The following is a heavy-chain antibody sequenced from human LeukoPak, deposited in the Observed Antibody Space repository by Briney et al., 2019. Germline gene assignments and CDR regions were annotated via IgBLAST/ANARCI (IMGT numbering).Heavy chain of an antibody. V-gene: IGHV4-59*01. CDR3: ARTNYDFWSGSSV. D-gene: IGHD3-3*01. Sequence: VKPSETLSLTCTVSGGSISSYYWSWIRQPPGKGLEWIGYIYSSGSTNYNPSLKSRVTISVDTSKNQFSLKLTSVTAADTAVYYCARTNYDFWSGSSVWGQGTLVTVSS. CDR1: GGSISSYY. J-gene: IGHJ4*02. CDR2: IYSSGST.